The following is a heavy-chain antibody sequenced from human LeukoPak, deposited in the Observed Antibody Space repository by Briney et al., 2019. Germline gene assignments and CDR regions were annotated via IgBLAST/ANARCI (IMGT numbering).Heavy chain of an antibody. CDR2: ISYDGSNK. J-gene: IGHJ4*02. D-gene: IGHD6-19*01. Sequence: GGSLRLSCAASGFTFSSYAMHWVRQAPGKGLEWVAVISYDGSNKYYADSVKGRFTISRDNSKNTLYLQMNSLRAEDTAVYYCASGDYSSGWRLDYWGQGTLVTVSS. CDR1: GFTFSSYA. CDR3: ASGDYSSGWRLDY. V-gene: IGHV3-30-3*01.